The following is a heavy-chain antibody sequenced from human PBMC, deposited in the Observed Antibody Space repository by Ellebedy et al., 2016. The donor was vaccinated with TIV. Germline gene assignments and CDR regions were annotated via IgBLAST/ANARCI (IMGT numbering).Heavy chain of an antibody. CDR2: ISSSGASI. Sequence: GESLKISCAASEFTLTDYYMNWIRQAPGKGLEWIAYISSSGASIYFADSVRGRFTISRDNAKNSLSLEMNTLRAEDTAVYYCARDPGRGVIPIHAFDIWGPGTMVTVSS. CDR3: ARDPGRGVIPIHAFDI. V-gene: IGHV3-11*01. CDR1: EFTLTDYY. J-gene: IGHJ3*02. D-gene: IGHD3-10*01.